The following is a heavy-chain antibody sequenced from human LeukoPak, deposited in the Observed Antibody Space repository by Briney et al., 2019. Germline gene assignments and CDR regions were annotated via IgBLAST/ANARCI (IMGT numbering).Heavy chain of an antibody. Sequence: ASVRVSCKASGYTFTSYGISWVRQAPGQGLEWMGWISAYNGNTNYAQKLQGRVTMTTDTSTSTALELRSLRSDDTAVYYCARVRITMIVVVPPEDYWGQGTLVTVSS. V-gene: IGHV1-18*01. CDR1: GYTFTSYG. D-gene: IGHD3-22*01. J-gene: IGHJ4*02. CDR3: ARVRITMIVVVPPEDY. CDR2: ISAYNGNT.